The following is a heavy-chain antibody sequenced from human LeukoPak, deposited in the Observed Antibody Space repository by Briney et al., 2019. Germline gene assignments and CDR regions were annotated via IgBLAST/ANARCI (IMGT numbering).Heavy chain of an antibody. V-gene: IGHV4-34*01. CDR1: GGSFRGYY. J-gene: IGHJ4*02. D-gene: IGHD6-13*01. Sequence: KPSETLSLTCAVYGGSFRGYYWSWIRQPPGKGLEWIGEINHSGSTNYNPSLKSRVTISVDTSKNQFSLKLSSVTAADTAVYYCARREFSSWSIFLGHWGQGTLVTVSS. CDR3: ARREFSSWSIFLGH. CDR2: INHSGST.